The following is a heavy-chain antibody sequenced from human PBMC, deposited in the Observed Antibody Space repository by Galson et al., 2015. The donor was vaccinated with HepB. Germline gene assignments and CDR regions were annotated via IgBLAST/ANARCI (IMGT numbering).Heavy chain of an antibody. V-gene: IGHV3-30*04. Sequence: SLRLSCAASGFTFSAYTMHWVRQAPGKGLEWVALLSYDGSNKNYADSVKGRFTISRDSSKNTLYLQMDSLRAEDTAVYYCAREALEAVAGWGQGTLVTVSS. J-gene: IGHJ4*02. CDR2: LSYDGSNK. CDR1: GFTFSAYT. CDR3: AREALEAVAG. D-gene: IGHD6-19*01.